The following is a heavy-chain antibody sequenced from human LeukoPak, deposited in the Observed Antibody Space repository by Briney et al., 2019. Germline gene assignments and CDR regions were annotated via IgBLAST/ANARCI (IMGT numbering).Heavy chain of an antibody. CDR2: ISHDGTR. CDR3: TRESRPFCPFAF. CDR1: GGPIDITNY. J-gene: IGHJ4*02. V-gene: IGHV4-4*02. D-gene: IGHD2-2*01. Sequence: PSETLSLTCGVSGGPIDITNYWSWVRQAPGKGLEWIGEISHDGTRNYNPSLRSRVAMSFDRANNYFSLSLTAVTAADTALYYCTRESRPFCPFAFWGQGVMVTVSS.